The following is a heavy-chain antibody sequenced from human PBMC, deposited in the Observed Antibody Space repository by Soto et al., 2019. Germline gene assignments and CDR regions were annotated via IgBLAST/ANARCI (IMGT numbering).Heavy chain of an antibody. Sequence: QVQLVQSGAEVKKPGASVKVSCKASGYTFSSHGISWVRQAPGQGLEWMGWISAYNANTNYAQKLQGRVTMTTDTSTSTAYRELRSLRSDDTAVYFFAREVALGAPLDYWGQGTLVTVSS. CDR3: AREVALGAPLDY. V-gene: IGHV1-18*01. D-gene: IGHD1-26*01. CDR2: ISAYNANT. J-gene: IGHJ4*02. CDR1: GYTFSSHG.